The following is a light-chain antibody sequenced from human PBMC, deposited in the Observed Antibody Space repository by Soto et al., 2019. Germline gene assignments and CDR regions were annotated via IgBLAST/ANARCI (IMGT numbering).Light chain of an antibody. J-gene: IGKJ3*01. V-gene: IGKV3-11*01. CDR2: AAS. CDR1: QSVGGY. Sequence: IVLTQSPATLSLSPGERATLSCRASQSVGGYLAWYQQKPGQAPRLLIYAASNRATGIPARFSGSGSGTDFSLTISSMEPEDFAFYYCQQRSSWPRITFGPGTKVDLK. CDR3: QQRSSWPRIT.